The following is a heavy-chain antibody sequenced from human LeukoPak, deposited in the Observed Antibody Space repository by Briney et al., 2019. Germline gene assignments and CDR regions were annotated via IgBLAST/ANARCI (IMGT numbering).Heavy chain of an antibody. V-gene: IGHV1-18*01. D-gene: IGHD3-3*01. J-gene: IGHJ4*02. CDR3: ARDAPQYYDFWSGYYIPGDY. CDR2: ISAYNGNT. CDR1: GYTFTSYG. Sequence: ASVKVSCKASGYTFTSYGISWVRQAPGQGLEWMGWISAYNGNTNYAQKLQGRVTMTTDTSTSTAYMELRSLRSDGTAVYYCARDAPQYYDFWSGYYIPGDYWGQGTLVTVSS.